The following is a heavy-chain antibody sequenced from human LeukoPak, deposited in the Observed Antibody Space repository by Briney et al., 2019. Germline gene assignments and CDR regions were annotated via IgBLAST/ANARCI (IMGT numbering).Heavy chain of an antibody. J-gene: IGHJ4*02. D-gene: IGHD6-13*01. V-gene: IGHV1-69*04. CDR1: GGTFSSYT. CDR3: ARDRPYSSSWYRFDY. CDR2: IIPILGIA. Sequence: GASVKVSCKASGGTFSSYTISWVRQAPGQGLGWMGRIIPILGIANYAQKFQGRVTITADKSTSTAYMELSSLRSEDTAVYYCARDRPYSSSWYRFDYWGQGTLVTVSS.